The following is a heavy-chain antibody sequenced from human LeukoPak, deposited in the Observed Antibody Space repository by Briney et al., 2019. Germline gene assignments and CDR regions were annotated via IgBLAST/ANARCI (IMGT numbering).Heavy chain of an antibody. D-gene: IGHD3-3*01. CDR2: ISSSSSTI. Sequence: PGGSLRLSCAASGFTFSSYSMNWVRQAPGKGLEWVSYISSSSSTIYYADSVKGRFTISRDNAKNSLYLQMNSLRAEDTAVYYCARETLRFLEWLSTGTVDYWGQGTLVTVSS. CDR3: ARETLRFLEWLSTGTVDY. J-gene: IGHJ4*02. CDR1: GFTFSSYS. V-gene: IGHV3-48*01.